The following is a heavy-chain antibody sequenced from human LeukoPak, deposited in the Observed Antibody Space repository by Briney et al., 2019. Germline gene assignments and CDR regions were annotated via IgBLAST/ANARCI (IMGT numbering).Heavy chain of an antibody. CDR3: ARLGRTYYDFWSGP. V-gene: IGHV4-39*01. CDR1: GGSISSSTYY. CDR2: IYYRGST. J-gene: IGHJ5*02. D-gene: IGHD3-3*01. Sequence: SETLSLTCTVSGGSISSSTYYWGWIRQPPGKGLEWIGTIYYRGSTYYNPSLKSRVTISVDTSKNQFSLELTSVTAADTAVYYCARLGRTYYDFWSGPWGQGTLVTVSS.